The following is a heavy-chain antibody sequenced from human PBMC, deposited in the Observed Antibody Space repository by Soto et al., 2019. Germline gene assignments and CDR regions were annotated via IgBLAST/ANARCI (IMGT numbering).Heavy chain of an antibody. CDR1: GFTFSSYG. CDR2: IWYDGSNK. Sequence: GGSLRLSCAASGFTFSSYGMHWVRQVPGKGLEWVAVIWYDGSNKYYADSVKGRFTISRGNSKNTLYLQMNSLRAEDTAVYYCARDQRTRSPYSSSSSFDYWGQGTLVTVSS. D-gene: IGHD6-6*01. CDR3: ARDQRTRSPYSSSSSFDY. J-gene: IGHJ4*02. V-gene: IGHV3-33*01.